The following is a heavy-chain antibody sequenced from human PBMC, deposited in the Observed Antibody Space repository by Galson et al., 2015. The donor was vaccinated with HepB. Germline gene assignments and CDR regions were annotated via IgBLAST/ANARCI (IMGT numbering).Heavy chain of an antibody. Sequence: SLRLSCAASGFTFSSYGMHWVRQAPGKGLEWVAVISYDGSNKYYADSVKGRFTISRDNSKNTLYLQMNSLRAEDTAVYYCAKDYCSGGSCHGAFDYWGQGTLVTVSS. CDR2: ISYDGSNK. D-gene: IGHD2-15*01. J-gene: IGHJ4*02. CDR1: GFTFSSYG. CDR3: AKDYCSGGSCHGAFDY. V-gene: IGHV3-30*18.